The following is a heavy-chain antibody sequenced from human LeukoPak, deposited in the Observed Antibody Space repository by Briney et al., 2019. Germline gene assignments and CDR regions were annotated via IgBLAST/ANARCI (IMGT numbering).Heavy chain of an antibody. J-gene: IGHJ5*02. Sequence: ASAKVSCKASGYTFTGYYIHWVRQAPAQGLEWMGWINPNSGGTNYAQKFQGRVTMTRDRSINTAYMDLRSLTYDDTAVYHCARAKPAEAALDIWGQGTLVTVSS. CDR1: GYTFTGYY. CDR2: INPNSGGT. V-gene: IGHV1-2*02. CDR3: ARAKPAEAALDI.